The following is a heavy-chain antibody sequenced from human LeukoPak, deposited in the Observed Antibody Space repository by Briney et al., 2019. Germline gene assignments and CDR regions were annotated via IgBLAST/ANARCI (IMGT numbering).Heavy chain of an antibody. CDR3: ARGGPLTFGGVIVNYYYYYMDV. D-gene: IGHD3-16*02. J-gene: IGHJ6*03. CDR1: GYTFTDYY. CDR2: INPNSGGT. V-gene: IGHV1-2*02. Sequence: ASVKVSCKASGYTFTDYYMHWVRQAPGQGLEWMGWINPNSGGTNYAQKFQGRVTMTRDTSISTAYMELSRLRSDDTAVYYCARGGPLTFGGVIVNYYYYYMDVWGKGTTVTVSS.